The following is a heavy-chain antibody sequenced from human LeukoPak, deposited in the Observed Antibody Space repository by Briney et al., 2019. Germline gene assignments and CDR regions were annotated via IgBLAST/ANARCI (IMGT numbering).Heavy chain of an antibody. J-gene: IGHJ4*02. D-gene: IGHD3-22*01. V-gene: IGHV1-69*04. Sequence: SVKVSCKASGGTFSSYAISWVRQAPGQGLEWMGRIIPILGIANYAQKFQGRVTITADKSTSTAYMELSSLRSEDTAVYYCARSYYDSSLVMGYFDYWGQGTLVTVSS. CDR2: IIPILGIA. CDR3: ARSYYDSSLVMGYFDY. CDR1: GGTFSSYA.